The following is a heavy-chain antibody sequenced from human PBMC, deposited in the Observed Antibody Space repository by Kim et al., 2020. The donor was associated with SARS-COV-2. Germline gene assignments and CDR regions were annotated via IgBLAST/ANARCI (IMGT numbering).Heavy chain of an antibody. Sequence: SETLSLTCAVYGGSFSGYYWSWIRQPPGKGLEWIGEINHSGSTNYNPSLKSRVTISVDTSKNQFSLKLSSATAADTAVYYCARGPSGYYDFWSGYYKESYYYYYGMDVWGQGTTVTVSS. CDR3: ARGPSGYYDFWSGYYKESYYYYYGMDV. D-gene: IGHD3-3*01. CDR2: INHSGST. V-gene: IGHV4-34*01. J-gene: IGHJ6*02. CDR1: GGSFSGYY.